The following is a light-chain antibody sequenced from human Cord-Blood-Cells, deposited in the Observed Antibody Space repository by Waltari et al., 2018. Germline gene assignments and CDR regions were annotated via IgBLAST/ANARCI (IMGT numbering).Light chain of an antibody. CDR2: DVS. CDR1: SRDIGGYIY. CDR3: CSYAGSYTFDV. Sequence: QSPLTQPRSLSGSPVQSVTISCTGTSRDIGGYIYVSRYQQHPAKAPKLMIYDVSKRRSGVPDRFSGSKSGNTAFLTISGLQAEDEADYYCCSYAGSYTFDVFGSGTKVTVL. V-gene: IGLV2-11*01. J-gene: IGLJ1*01.